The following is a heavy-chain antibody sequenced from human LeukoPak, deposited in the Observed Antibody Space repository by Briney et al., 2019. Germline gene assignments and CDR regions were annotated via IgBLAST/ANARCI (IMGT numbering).Heavy chain of an antibody. J-gene: IGHJ1*01. CDR3: TSYRGAFFQH. V-gene: IGHV4-34*01. CDR2: INHSGST. D-gene: IGHD4-23*01. Sequence: SETLSLTCAVYGGSFSGYYWSWIRQPPGKGLEWIGEINHSGSTNYNPSLKSRVTISVDTSKNQFSLKLSSVTAADTAVYYCTSYRGAFFQHWGQGNVVTVSS. CDR1: GGSFSGYY.